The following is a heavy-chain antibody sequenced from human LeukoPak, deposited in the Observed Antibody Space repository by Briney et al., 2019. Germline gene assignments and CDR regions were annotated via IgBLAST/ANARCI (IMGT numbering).Heavy chain of an antibody. D-gene: IGHD5-18*01. CDR3: ASELVTAYYYGMDV. CDR2: IYSGGST. CDR1: GFTVSSNY. Sequence: GGSLRLSCAASGFTVSSNYMSWVRQAPGKGLEWVSVIYSGGSTYYADSVKGRFTISRDNSKNTLYLQMNSLRAEDTAVYYCASELVTAYYYGMDVWGQGTTVTVSS. J-gene: IGHJ6*02. V-gene: IGHV3-53*01.